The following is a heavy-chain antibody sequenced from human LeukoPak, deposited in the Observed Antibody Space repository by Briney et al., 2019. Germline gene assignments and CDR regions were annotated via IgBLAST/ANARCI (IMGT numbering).Heavy chain of an antibody. J-gene: IGHJ5*02. Sequence: PGGSLRLSCAASGFTFSSYAMSWVRQAPGKGLEWLSYIIGDGTTTQYADSVRDRFTISRDNDKNSLYLQMNSLRADDTAVYYCVRDRGGTYSGDNLFDPWGQGTLVTVSS. D-gene: IGHD1/OR15-1a*01. CDR1: GFTFSSYA. V-gene: IGHV3-48*03. CDR3: VRDRGGTYSGDNLFDP. CDR2: IIGDGTTT.